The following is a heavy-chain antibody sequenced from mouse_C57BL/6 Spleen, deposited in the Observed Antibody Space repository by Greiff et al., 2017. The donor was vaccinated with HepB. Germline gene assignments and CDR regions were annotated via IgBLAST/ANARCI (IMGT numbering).Heavy chain of an antibody. CDR1: GFTFSSYA. CDR2: ISDGGSYT. V-gene: IGHV5-4*01. J-gene: IGHJ1*03. Sequence: EVHLVESGGGLVKPGGSLKLSCAASGFTFSSYAMSWVRQTPEKRLEWVATISDGGSYTYYPDNVKGRFTISRDNAKNNLYLQMSHLKSEDTAMYYCARAGFPYWYFDVWGTGTTVTVSS. CDR3: ARAGFPYWYFDV.